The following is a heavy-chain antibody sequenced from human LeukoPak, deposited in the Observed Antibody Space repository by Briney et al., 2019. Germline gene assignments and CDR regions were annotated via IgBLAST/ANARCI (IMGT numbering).Heavy chain of an antibody. D-gene: IGHD2-2*01. J-gene: IGHJ5*02. Sequence: SETLSLTCTVSGGSISSYYWSWIRQPAGKGLEWIGRIYTSGSTNYNPSLKSRVTMSVDTSKNQFSLKLSSVTAADTAVYYCARGSVVVPAAILIVSYNWFDPWGQGTLVTVSS. CDR3: ARGSVVVPAAILIVSYNWFDP. V-gene: IGHV4-4*07. CDR2: IYTSGST. CDR1: GGSISSYY.